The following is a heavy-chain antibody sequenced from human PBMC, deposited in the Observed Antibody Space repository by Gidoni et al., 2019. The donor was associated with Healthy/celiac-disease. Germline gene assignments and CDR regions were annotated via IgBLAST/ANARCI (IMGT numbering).Heavy chain of an antibody. Sequence: QVTLRESGPALVKPTQTLTLTCTFSGFSLSTSGMCVSWIRQPPGKALEWLARIDWDDDKYYSTSLKTRLTISKDTSKNQVVLTMTNMDPVDTATYYCARMSGVIQTPGDSSGFDYWGQGTLVTVSS. CDR3: ARMSGVIQTPGDSSGFDY. CDR1: GFSLSTSGMC. D-gene: IGHD3-22*01. CDR2: IDWDDDK. J-gene: IGHJ4*02. V-gene: IGHV2-70*15.